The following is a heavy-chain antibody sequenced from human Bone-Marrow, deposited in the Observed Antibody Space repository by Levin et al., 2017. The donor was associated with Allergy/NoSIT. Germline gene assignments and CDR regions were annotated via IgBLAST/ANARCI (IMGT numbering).Heavy chain of an antibody. CDR1: GFTFSTYA. V-gene: IGHV3-21*01. D-gene: IGHD2/OR15-2a*01. J-gene: IGHJ3*02. CDR3: ARGIIGDVRVAHKEAFDI. Sequence: GESLKISCAASGFTFSTYAMVWVRQAPGKGLEWVSSISSSGTDMYNADSVKGRFTISRDNAKNSLNLQMSSLRAEDTAVYYCARGIIGDVRVAHKEAFDIWGQGTMVTVSS. CDR2: ISSSGTDM.